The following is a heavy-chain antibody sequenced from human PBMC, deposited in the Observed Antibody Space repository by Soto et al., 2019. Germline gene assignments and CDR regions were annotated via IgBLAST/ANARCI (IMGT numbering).Heavy chain of an antibody. V-gene: IGHV3-33*01. Sequence: GGSLRLSCAASGFTFSSYGMHWVRQAPGKGLDWVAVIWYDGSNKYYADSVKGRFTISRDNSKNTLYLQMNSLRAEDTAVYYCARDLAVAAVEYYYYYGMDVWGQGTTVTVSS. CDR2: IWYDGSNK. CDR3: ARDLAVAAVEYYYYYGMDV. J-gene: IGHJ6*02. CDR1: GFTFSSYG. D-gene: IGHD6-19*01.